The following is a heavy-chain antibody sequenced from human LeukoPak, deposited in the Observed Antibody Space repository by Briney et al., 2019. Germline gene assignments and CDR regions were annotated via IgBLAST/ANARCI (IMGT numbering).Heavy chain of an antibody. D-gene: IGHD3-3*01. CDR3: ARSTKLRFLEWLPNNWFDP. Sequence: ASVKVSCKASGYTFTGYYMHWVRQAPGQGLEWMGWINPNSGGTNYAQKFQGRVTMTRDTPISTAYMELSRLRSDDTAVYYCARSTKLRFLEWLPNNWFDPWGQGTLVTVSS. CDR1: GYTFTGYY. CDR2: INPNSGGT. J-gene: IGHJ5*02. V-gene: IGHV1-2*02.